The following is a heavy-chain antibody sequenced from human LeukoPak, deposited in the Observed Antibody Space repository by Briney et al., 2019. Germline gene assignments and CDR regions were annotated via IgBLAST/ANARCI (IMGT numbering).Heavy chain of an antibody. V-gene: IGHV3-30*04. J-gene: IGHJ6*02. Sequence: PGRSLRLPCAASGFTFSSYAMHWVRQAPGKGLEWVAVISYDGSNKYYADSVKGRFTISRDNSKNTLYLQMNSLRAEDTAVYYCAREAYSSSWYYYYYGMDVWGQGTTVTVSS. CDR3: AREAYSSSWYYYYYGMDV. CDR1: GFTFSSYA. CDR2: ISYDGSNK. D-gene: IGHD6-13*01.